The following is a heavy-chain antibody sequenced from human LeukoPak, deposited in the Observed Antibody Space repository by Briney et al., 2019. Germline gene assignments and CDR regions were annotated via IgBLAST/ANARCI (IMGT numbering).Heavy chain of an antibody. Sequence: PSETLSLTCTVSGGSISTSSYYWGWIRQPPGKGLEWIGSIYYSGSTYYNPSLKSRVTISVDTSKNQFSLKLSSVTAADTAVYYCARVPPYCSSTSCYAETWSGDWYFDLWGRGTLVTVSS. CDR1: GGSISTSSYY. D-gene: IGHD2-2*01. V-gene: IGHV4-39*07. CDR2: IYYSGST. CDR3: ARVPPYCSSTSCYAETWSGDWYFDL. J-gene: IGHJ2*01.